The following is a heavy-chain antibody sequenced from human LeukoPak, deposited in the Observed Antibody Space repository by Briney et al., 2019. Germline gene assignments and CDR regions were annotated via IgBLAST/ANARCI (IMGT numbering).Heavy chain of an antibody. CDR1: GFTFSSYS. J-gene: IGHJ4*02. CDR2: ISSSSSYI. V-gene: IGHV3-21*01. D-gene: IGHD3-10*01. Sequence: PGESLRLSCAASGFTFSSYSMNWVRQAPGKGLEWVSSISSSSSYIYYADSVKGRFTISRDNAKNSLYLQMNSLRAEDTAVYYCARDYYGSGSYYKVDHWGQGTLVTVSS. CDR3: ARDYYGSGSYYKVDH.